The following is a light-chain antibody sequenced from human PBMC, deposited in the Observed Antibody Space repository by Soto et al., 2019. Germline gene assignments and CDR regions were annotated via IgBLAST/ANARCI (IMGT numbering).Light chain of an antibody. CDR1: SSDVGVYNY. CDR3: NSYTTSSTLV. J-gene: IGLJ3*02. CDR2: EVS. Sequence: QSALTQPASVSGSPGQSITISCTGTSSDVGVYNYVSWYQQHPGKAPKLMIYEVSNRPSRVSNRFSGSKSGNTASLTISGLQAEDEADYYCNSYTTSSTLVFGGGTKVTVL. V-gene: IGLV2-14*01.